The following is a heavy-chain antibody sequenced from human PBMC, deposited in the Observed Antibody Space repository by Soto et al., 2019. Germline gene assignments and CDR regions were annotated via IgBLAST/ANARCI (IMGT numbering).Heavy chain of an antibody. D-gene: IGHD3-16*01. CDR3: ARWGTTGGLDV. Sequence: QVQLVESGGGVVQPGTSLRLSCVGSGFTFRSYVIHWVRQAPGKGLEWVALTSYDGSNNFYGDSVKGRFTISRHNSRNTVALQMDSLTFEDTALYYCARWGTTGGLDVWGHGTLVSVSS. J-gene: IGHJ4*01. V-gene: IGHV3-33*05. CDR1: GFTFRSYV. CDR2: TSYDGSNN.